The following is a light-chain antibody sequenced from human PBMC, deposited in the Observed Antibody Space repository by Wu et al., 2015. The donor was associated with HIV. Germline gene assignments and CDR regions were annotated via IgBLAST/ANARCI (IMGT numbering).Light chain of an antibody. V-gene: IGKV3-20*01. CDR3: QQYSSSPIT. CDR2: ETS. Sequence: ENVLTQSPDTLSVSVGQRVTLSCRASQSVSSGYLAWYQQKPGQGPRLLIYETSTRATGIPDRFGGSGSGTDFTLTISRVEPEDFAVYSCQQYSSSPITFGQGTRLEIQ. CDR1: QSVSSGY. J-gene: IGKJ5*01.